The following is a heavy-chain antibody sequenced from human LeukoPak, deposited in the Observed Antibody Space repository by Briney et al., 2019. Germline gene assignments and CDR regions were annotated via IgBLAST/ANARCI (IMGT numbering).Heavy chain of an antibody. CDR1: GGPISSYY. CDR2: IYYSGTT. J-gene: IGHJ4*02. Sequence: SETLSLTCTVSGGPISSYYWSWIRQPPGKGLEWIGYIYYSGTTNYNPSLKSRVTISVDTSKNQFSLKLSSVTAVDTAVYYCARGVHIAAAQYAYWGQGTLVTVSS. V-gene: IGHV4-59*01. D-gene: IGHD6-13*01. CDR3: ARGVHIAAAQYAY.